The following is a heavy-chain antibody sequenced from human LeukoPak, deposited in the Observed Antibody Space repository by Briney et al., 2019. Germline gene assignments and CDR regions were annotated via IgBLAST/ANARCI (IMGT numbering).Heavy chain of an antibody. CDR3: AKPLDVTTPMGGFDY. V-gene: IGHV3-53*01. J-gene: IGHJ4*02. Sequence: GGSLRLSCAASGFTVSTDHMSWVRQAPGKGLEWVAISYSEEWVAISYSGGTSQYAESVKGRFTISRDNSRNTLSLQMKSLRAEDTALYYCAKPLDVTTPMGGFDYWGQGTLVTVSS. CDR2: SYSEEWVAISYSGGTS. CDR1: GFTVSTDH. D-gene: IGHD5-18*01.